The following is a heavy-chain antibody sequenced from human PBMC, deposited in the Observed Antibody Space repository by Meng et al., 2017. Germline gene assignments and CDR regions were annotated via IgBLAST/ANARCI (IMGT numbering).Heavy chain of an antibody. J-gene: IGHJ5*02. Sequence: VQQQQGGAGLLKPSETLSLTCAVYGGSFSGYYWSWIRQPPGKGLEWIGEINHSGSTNYNPSLKSRVTISVDTSKNQFSLKLSSVTAADTAVYYCARGYCSGGSCYSNWFDPWGQGTLVTVSS. CDR1: GGSFSGYY. CDR3: ARGYCSGGSCYSNWFDP. CDR2: INHSGST. V-gene: IGHV4-34*01. D-gene: IGHD2-15*01.